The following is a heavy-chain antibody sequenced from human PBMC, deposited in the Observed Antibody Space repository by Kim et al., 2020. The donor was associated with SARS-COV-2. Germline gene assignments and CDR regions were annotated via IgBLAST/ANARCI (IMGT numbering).Heavy chain of an antibody. Sequence: SGPTLVKPTQTLTLTCTFSGFSLSTSGMCVSWIRQPPGKALEWLALIDWDDDKYYSTSLKTRLTISKDTSKNQVVLTMTNMDPVDTATYYCARSRITMVRGVTGNWFDPWGQGTLVTVSS. CDR3: ARSRITMVRGVTGNWFDP. CDR2: IDWDDDK. CDR1: GFSLSTSGMC. D-gene: IGHD3-10*01. V-gene: IGHV2-70*01. J-gene: IGHJ5*02.